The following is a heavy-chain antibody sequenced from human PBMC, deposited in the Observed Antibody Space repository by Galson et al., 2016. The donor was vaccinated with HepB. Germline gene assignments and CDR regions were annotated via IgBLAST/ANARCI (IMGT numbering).Heavy chain of an antibody. CDR2: IYYSGIT. Sequence: ETLSLTCTVSGVSVSSLYWSWIRQPPGKGLEWIGYIYYSGITNYNPSLKSRVTISVDTSKNQFSLKLSSVTAADTAVYYCARGGYDFWSGPGSGWFDPWGQGALVTVSS. CDR1: GVSVSSLY. CDR3: ARGGYDFWSGPGSGWFDP. J-gene: IGHJ5*02. V-gene: IGHV4-59*02. D-gene: IGHD3-3*01.